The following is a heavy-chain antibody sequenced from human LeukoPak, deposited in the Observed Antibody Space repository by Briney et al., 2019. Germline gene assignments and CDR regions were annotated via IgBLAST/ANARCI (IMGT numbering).Heavy chain of an antibody. CDR1: GGSFSGYY. Sequence: SETLSLTCADYGGSFSGYYWSWIRQPPGKGLEWIGEINHSGSTNYNPSLKSRVTISVDTSKNQFSLKLSSVTAADTAVYYCARGRGRTFDIWGQGTMVTVSS. J-gene: IGHJ3*02. CDR3: ARGRGRTFDI. V-gene: IGHV4-34*01. CDR2: INHSGST.